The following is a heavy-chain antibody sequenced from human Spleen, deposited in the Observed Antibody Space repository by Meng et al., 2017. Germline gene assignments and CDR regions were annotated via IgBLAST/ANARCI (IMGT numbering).Heavy chain of an antibody. CDR3: ARDARWGTYWYFDL. CDR1: GDSVSSNSVA. J-gene: IGHJ2*01. V-gene: IGHV6-1*01. D-gene: IGHD5-24*01. CDR2: TYYRAKWYH. Sequence: LRLSCAISGDSVSSNSVAWSWVRQSPSGGLEWLGRTYYRAKWYHDYADSVRSRITVNADTYKNQFSLQLNSVTPDDTSVYFCARDARWGTYWYFDLWGRGTLVTVSS.